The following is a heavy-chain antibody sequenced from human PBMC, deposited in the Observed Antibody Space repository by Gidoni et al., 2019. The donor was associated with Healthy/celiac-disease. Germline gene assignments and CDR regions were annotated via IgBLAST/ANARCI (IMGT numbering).Heavy chain of an antibody. CDR2: ISYDRSNE. D-gene: IGHD5-12*01. CDR3: ASDRGDGYNYLGY. CDR1: GFTFSSYA. J-gene: IGHJ4*02. Sequence: YGAASGFTFSSYARHWVRQAPGKGLEWVAVISYDRSNEDYADSVKGRFTISSDNSKNTLYLQMNSLRAEDTAVYYCASDRGDGYNYLGYWGQGTLVTV. V-gene: IGHV3-30-3*01.